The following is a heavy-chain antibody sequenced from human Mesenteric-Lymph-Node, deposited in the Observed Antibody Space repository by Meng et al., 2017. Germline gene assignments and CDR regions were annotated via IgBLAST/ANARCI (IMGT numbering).Heavy chain of an antibody. V-gene: IGHV4-4*02. D-gene: IGHD6-19*01. CDR3: ARHGGWHFDY. J-gene: IGHJ4*02. CDR2: IDLGGSP. CDR1: GGPISSYNW. Sequence: QVQLHEPGAGLVQPSQPLSLPCTVSGGPISSYNWWSWVRQPPGKGLEWIGQIDLGGSPYYNPSLESRVIMSLDKSKNQFSLRLTSVAAADTAVYYCARHGGWHFDYWGQGALVTVSS.